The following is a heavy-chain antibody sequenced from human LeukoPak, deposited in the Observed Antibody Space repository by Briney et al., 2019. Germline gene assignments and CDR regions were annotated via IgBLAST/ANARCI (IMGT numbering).Heavy chain of an antibody. CDR2: RYQSGTT. V-gene: IGHV4-38-2*01. Sequence: SETLSLTCAVSGYSISTAYYWGWIRQPPGKGLEWIGSRYQSGTTYYNPSLKSRDTIELDKSKNQFSLKLSSVTAADTAVYYCARGFEGLEFDYWGQGTLVTVSS. D-gene: IGHD3-9*01. CDR1: GYSISTAYY. J-gene: IGHJ4*02. CDR3: ARGFEGLEFDY.